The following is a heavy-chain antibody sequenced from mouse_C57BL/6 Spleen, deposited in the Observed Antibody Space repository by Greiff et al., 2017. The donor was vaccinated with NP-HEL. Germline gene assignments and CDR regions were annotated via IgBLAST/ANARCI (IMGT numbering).Heavy chain of an antibody. V-gene: IGHV5-17*01. D-gene: IGHD1-1*01. J-gene: IGHJ1*03. CDR3: ASGGPYYGSSYWYFDV. CDR1: GFTFSDYG. Sequence: EVHLVESGGGLVKPGGSLKLSCAASGFTFSDYGMHWVRQAPEKGLEWVAYISSGSSTIYYAATVKGRFTISRDNAKNTLFLQMTRLRSEDTAMYYCASGGPYYGSSYWYFDVWGTGTTVTVSS. CDR2: ISSGSSTI.